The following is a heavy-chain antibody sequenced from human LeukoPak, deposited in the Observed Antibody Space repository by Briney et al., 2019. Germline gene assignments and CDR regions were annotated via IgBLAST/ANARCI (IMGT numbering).Heavy chain of an antibody. Sequence: ASVKVSCKASGYTFNNYGISWVRQAPGQGLEWVGWIGAYNGKTRYTQKFQGRVTMTTDTSTSTAYLQWSSLKASDTAMYYCASQPALRGAPDYWGQGTLVTVSS. J-gene: IGHJ4*02. CDR1: GYTFNNYG. CDR2: IGAYNGKT. CDR3: ASQPALRGAPDY. D-gene: IGHD4-17*01. V-gene: IGHV1-18*01.